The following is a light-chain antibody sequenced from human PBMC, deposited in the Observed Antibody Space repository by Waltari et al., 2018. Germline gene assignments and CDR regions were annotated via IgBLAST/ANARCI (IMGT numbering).Light chain of an antibody. CDR1: QSVRTN. V-gene: IGKV3-15*01. Sequence: EIVMTQSPVTLSVSPGERAALSCRPSQSVRTNLAWYQQGPGQTPRLLIYGTSTRATETPARFSGSGSGTEFTLTISSLQSEDFAVYYCQQYNDWPYTFGQGTKLEI. CDR2: GTS. CDR3: QQYNDWPYT. J-gene: IGKJ2*01.